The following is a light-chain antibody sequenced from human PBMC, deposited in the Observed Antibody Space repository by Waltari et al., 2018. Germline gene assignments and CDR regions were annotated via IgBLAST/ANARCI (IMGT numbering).Light chain of an antibody. Sequence: WYQRHPSGAPKLWIYEVSKPPSGVSTRFSGYKSGKTASLAISGVQAEDEAEYYGCAFAGRGFYVFGTGTRVTVL. CDR2: EVS. V-gene: IGLV2-23*02. J-gene: IGLJ1*01. CDR3: CAFAGRGFYV.